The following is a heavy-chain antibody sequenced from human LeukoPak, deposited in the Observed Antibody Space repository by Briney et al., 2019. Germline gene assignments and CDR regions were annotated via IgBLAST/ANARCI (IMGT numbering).Heavy chain of an antibody. D-gene: IGHD4-11*01. J-gene: IGHJ6*02. Sequence: PGGSLRLSCAASGFTFSSYGMHWVRQAPGKGLEWVAVISYDGSNKYYADSVKGRFTISRDNSKNTLYLQMSSLRAEDTAVYYCAKELATTSYYYYGMDVWGQGTTVTVSS. CDR1: GFTFSSYG. V-gene: IGHV3-30*18. CDR3: AKELATTSYYYYGMDV. CDR2: ISYDGSNK.